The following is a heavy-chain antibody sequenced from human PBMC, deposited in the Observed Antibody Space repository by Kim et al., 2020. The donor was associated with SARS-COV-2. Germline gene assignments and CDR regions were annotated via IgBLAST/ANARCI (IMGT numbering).Heavy chain of an antibody. CDR3: AREEGRYYDSSGLGN. CDR2: IYYSGST. V-gene: IGHV4-59*01. D-gene: IGHD3-22*01. J-gene: IGHJ4*02. Sequence: SETLSLTCTVSGGSISSYYWSWIRQPPGKGLEWIGYIYYSGSTNYNPSLKSRVTISVDTSKNQFSLKLSSVTAADTAVYYCAREEGRYYDSSGLGNWGQGTLVTVSS. CDR1: GGSISSYY.